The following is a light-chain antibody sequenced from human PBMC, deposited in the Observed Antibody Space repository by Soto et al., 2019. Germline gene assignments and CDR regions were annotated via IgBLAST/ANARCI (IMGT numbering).Light chain of an antibody. J-gene: IGLJ2*01. V-gene: IGLV2-23*01. CDR3: CSYAGSG. Sequence: QSALTQPASVSGSPGQSITISCTGTSSDVGSYNLVSWYQQHPGKAPKLMIYEGSKRPSGVSNRFSGSKSGNTASLTISGLQAEDEADHYCCSYAGSGFGGGTKLTVL. CDR2: EGS. CDR1: SSDVGSYNL.